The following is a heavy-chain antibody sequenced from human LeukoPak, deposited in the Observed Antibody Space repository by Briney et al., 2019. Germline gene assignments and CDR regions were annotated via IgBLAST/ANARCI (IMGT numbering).Heavy chain of an antibody. CDR3: SRESGAFCPFGY. J-gene: IGHJ4*02. Sequence: SGTLSLTCGVSGGSISGTNWWSWVRPPPGHGLEWIGEISLAGQTNYNPSLNGRVTMSLDKSSNQLSLNLTSVTAADTATYYCSRESGAFCPFGYWGQGTLVIVSS. CDR1: GGSISGTNW. D-gene: IGHD1-26*01. CDR2: ISLAGQT. V-gene: IGHV4-4*02.